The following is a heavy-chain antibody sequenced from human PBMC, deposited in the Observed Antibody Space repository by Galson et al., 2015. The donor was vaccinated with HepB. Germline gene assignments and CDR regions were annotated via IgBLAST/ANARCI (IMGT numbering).Heavy chain of an antibody. Sequence: PALVKPTQTLTLTCSFSGFILTASGMSVSWIRQPPGRALEWLALIDWDGDKYYSTSLKARLTLSADPSQNQVVLTMTNMDPGDPDTDYCARASFYGGSPKWFAPWGPGTLVTVSS. J-gene: IGHJ5*01. CDR2: IDWDGDK. V-gene: IGHV2-70*01. CDR1: GFILTASGMS. D-gene: IGHD4-23*01. CDR3: ARASFYGGSPKWFAP.